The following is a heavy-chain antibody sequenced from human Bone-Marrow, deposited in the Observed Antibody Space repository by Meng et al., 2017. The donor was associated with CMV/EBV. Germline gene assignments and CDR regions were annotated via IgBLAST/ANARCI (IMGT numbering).Heavy chain of an antibody. CDR1: GFTFDDYG. V-gene: IGHV3-20*04. J-gene: IGHJ4*02. CDR3: ARVYLRSQTKYCSSTSCSSKDY. D-gene: IGHD2-2*01. CDR2: INWNGGST. Sequence: GGSLRLSCAASGFTFDDYGMSWVRQAPGKGLEWVSGINWNGGSTGYADSVKGRFTISRDNAKNSLYLQMNSLRAEDTAVYYCARVYLRSQTKYCSSTSCSSKDYWGQRTLVTVSS.